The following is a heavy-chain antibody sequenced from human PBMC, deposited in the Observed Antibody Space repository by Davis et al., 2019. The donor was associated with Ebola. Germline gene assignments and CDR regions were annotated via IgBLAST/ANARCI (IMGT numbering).Heavy chain of an antibody. J-gene: IGHJ6*03. CDR3: ARYSSESGRFHGGYALPNSYYYYYMDV. D-gene: IGHD5-12*01. CDR2: ISSSGSTI. CDR1: GFTFSDYY. Sequence: PGGSLRLSCAASGFTFSDYYMSWIRQAPGKGLEWVSYISSSGSTIYYADSVKGRFTISRDNAKNSLYLQMNSLRAEDTAVYYCARYSSESGRFHGGYALPNSYYYYYMDVWGKGTTVTVSS. V-gene: IGHV3-11*04.